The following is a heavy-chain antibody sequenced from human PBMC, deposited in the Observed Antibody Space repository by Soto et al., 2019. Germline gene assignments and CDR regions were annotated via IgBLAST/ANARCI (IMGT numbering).Heavy chain of an antibody. CDR1: EFNSGSYA. CDR2: ISGSGGST. CDR3: AKFPPQIAEAGTVPSCDY. Sequence: GAAEFNSGSYAVRRVSKKQGKGLEWVSAISGSGGSTYYAASVKGRFTISRDNSKNTLYLQMNSLRAEDTAVYYFAKFPPQIAEAGTVPSCDYWGQGTLVTVS. J-gene: IGHJ4*02. V-gene: IGHV3-23*01. D-gene: IGHD6-19*01.